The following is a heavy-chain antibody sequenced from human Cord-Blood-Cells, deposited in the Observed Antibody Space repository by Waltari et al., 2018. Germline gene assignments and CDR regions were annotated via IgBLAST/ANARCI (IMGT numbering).Heavy chain of an antibody. D-gene: IGHD6-13*01. CDR1: GGSFSGYY. V-gene: IGHV4-34*01. Sequence: QVQLQQWGAGLLKPSETLSLTCAVYGGSFSGYYWSWIRQPPGKGLEWIGEINHSGSTNSNPSLKGRVTISVDTSRNQFSLKLSSVTAADTAVYYCARAPVRIAAADDGFDYWGQGTLVTVSS. CDR3: ARAPVRIAAADDGFDY. CDR2: INHSGST. J-gene: IGHJ4*02.